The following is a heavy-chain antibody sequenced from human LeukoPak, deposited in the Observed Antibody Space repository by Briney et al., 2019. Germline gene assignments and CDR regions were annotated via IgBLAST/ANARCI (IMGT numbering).Heavy chain of an antibody. Sequence: GASVKVSCKASGYTFTSYGISWVRQAPGQGLEWMGWISAYNGNTNSAQKLQGRVTMTTDTSTSTAYMELRSLRSEDTAVYYCERDPLRYFDWLLGNYYYYYMDVWGKGTTVTISS. CDR2: ISAYNGNT. J-gene: IGHJ6*03. D-gene: IGHD3-9*01. CDR3: ERDPLRYFDWLLGNYYYYYMDV. V-gene: IGHV1-18*01. CDR1: GYTFTSYG.